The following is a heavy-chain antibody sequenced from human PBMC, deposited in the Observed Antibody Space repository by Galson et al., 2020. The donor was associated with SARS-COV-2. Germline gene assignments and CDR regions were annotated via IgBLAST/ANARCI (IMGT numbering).Heavy chain of an antibody. V-gene: IGHV4-31*03. CDR3: ARRSIVLMVYAIMRDAFDI. CDR1: GGSISSGGYY. D-gene: IGHD2-8*01. CDR2: IYYSGST. J-gene: IGHJ3*02. Sequence: SETLSLTCTVSGGSISSGGYYWSWIRQHPGKGLEWIGYIYYSGSTYYNPSLKSRVTISVDTSKNQFSLKMSSVTAAATAVYYSARRSIVLMVYAIMRDAFDIWGQGTMVTVSS.